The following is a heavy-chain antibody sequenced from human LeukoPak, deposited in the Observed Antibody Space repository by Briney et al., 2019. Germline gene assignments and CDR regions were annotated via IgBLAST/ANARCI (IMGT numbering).Heavy chain of an antibody. D-gene: IGHD5-12*01. V-gene: IGHV1-46*01. CDR2: INPSGGST. CDR3: ARSSGYGYDAFDI. Sequence: VGSVRVSCTASGYTFTSYYMHWVRQAPGQGLEWMGIINPSGGSTSYAQKFQGRVTMTRDTSTSTVYMELSSLRSEDTAVYYCARSSGYGYDAFDIWGQGTMVTVSS. J-gene: IGHJ3*02. CDR1: GYTFTSYY.